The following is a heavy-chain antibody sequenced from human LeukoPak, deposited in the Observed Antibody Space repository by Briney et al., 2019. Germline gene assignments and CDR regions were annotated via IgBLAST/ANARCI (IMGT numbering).Heavy chain of an antibody. CDR3: ARDPGNYNHDWYFDL. CDR2: IQTSGNA. V-gene: IGHV4-4*07. Sequence: SETLSLTCTVSGGSLSSYYWIWIRQPAGKGLECIGRIQTSGNADHNPSLKSRVTMSVDTSKNQFSLRLRSVTAADTAVYYCARDPGNYNHDWYFDLWGRGTLVTVSS. CDR1: GGSLSSYY. J-gene: IGHJ2*01. D-gene: IGHD4-11*01.